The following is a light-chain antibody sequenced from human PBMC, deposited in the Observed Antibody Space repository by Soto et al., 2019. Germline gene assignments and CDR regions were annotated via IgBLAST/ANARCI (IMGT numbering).Light chain of an antibody. CDR2: KAS. Sequence: DIQMTQSPSTLSASVGDRVTITWRASQSISSWLAWYQQKPGKAPKLLIYKASSLESGVPSRFSGSGSGTEFTLTISSLQPDDFATYYCQQYNSYSPVTFGQGTKVDI. J-gene: IGKJ1*01. CDR1: QSISSW. V-gene: IGKV1-5*03. CDR3: QQYNSYSPVT.